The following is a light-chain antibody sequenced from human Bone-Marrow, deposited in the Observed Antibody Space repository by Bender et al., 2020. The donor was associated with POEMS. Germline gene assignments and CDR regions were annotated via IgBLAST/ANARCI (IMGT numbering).Light chain of an antibody. Sequence: QSVLTQPPSVSGAPGQRVTISCTGSSSNIGAGSDVHWYQQLPGIAPKLLIYYDDLLTPGVSDRFSASKSGTSASLAISELQSEDEALYYCSAWDDSLSGWVFGGGTKLTVL. J-gene: IGLJ3*02. CDR1: SSNIGAGSD. V-gene: IGLV1-50*01. CDR2: YDD. CDR3: SAWDDSLSGWV.